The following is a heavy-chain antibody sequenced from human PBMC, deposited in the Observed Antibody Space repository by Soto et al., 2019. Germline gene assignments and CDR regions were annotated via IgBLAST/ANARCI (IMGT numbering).Heavy chain of an antibody. Sequence: GGSLRLSCVVSGFTFSSYNMHWVRQAPGEGLEWVAVISFDGANTFYADSVKGRFTISRDISRDTLYLQMSRLRVEDTAVYYCARDGYNRGGFDYWGQGTLVTVSS. CDR3: ARDGYNRGGFDY. CDR1: GFTFSSYN. J-gene: IGHJ4*02. V-gene: IGHV3-30-3*01. CDR2: ISFDGANT. D-gene: IGHD6-25*01.